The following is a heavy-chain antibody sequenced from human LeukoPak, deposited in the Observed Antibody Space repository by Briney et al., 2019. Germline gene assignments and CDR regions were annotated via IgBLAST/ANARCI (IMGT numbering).Heavy chain of an antibody. Sequence: PSETLSLTCAVYGGSFSGYYWSWIRQPPGKGLEWIGYIYYSGSSGYNPSLKSRGTISVDTSENQFSLKLSSVTAADTAVYYCARGSITVVPAFDIWGQGTMVTVSS. J-gene: IGHJ3*02. CDR3: ARGSITVVPAFDI. V-gene: IGHV4-59*12. CDR1: GGSFSGYY. D-gene: IGHD3-3*01. CDR2: IYYSGSS.